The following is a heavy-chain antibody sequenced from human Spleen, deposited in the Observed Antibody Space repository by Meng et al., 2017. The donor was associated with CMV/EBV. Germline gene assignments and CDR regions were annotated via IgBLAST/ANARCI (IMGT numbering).Heavy chain of an antibody. CDR3: ARDTSVGSTFDS. CDR2: INPNTGRT. V-gene: IGHV1-2*02. D-gene: IGHD1-26*01. Sequence: ASVKVSCKASGYTFFGYYIHWVRQAPGQGLEWLGWINPNTGRTNYARRFQGRVTMTSDTSVSTAYMDLSSLTSDDTTVYYFARDTSVGSTFDSWGQGKLVTVSS. J-gene: IGHJ4*02. CDR1: GYTFFGYY.